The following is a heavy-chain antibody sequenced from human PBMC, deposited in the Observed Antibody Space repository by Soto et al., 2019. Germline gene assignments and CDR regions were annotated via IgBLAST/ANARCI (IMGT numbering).Heavy chain of an antibody. CDR1: GGSISSGDYY. Sequence: SETLSLTCTVSGGSISSGDYYWSWIRQPPGKGLEWIGYIYYSGSTYYNPSLKSRVTISVDTSKNQFSLKLSSVTAADTAVYYCARDGVGYSYGSNAFDIWGQGTMVTVSS. D-gene: IGHD5-18*01. V-gene: IGHV4-30-4*01. CDR2: IYYSGST. J-gene: IGHJ3*02. CDR3: ARDGVGYSYGSNAFDI.